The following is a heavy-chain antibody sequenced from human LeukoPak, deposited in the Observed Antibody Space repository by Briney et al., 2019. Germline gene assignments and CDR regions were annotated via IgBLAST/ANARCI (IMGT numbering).Heavy chain of an antibody. D-gene: IGHD3-10*01. Sequence: ASVKVSCKASGYIFTSFHIHWVRQAPGHGLEWMALINPSSGSTKSAQKFQGRVTMTRDMSTSTVYMELSSLTPEDTAVYYCARATRGYDSGRDFDFWGQGTLVTVSS. V-gene: IGHV1-46*01. CDR3: ARATRGYDSGRDFDF. CDR2: INPSSGST. CDR1: GYIFTSFH. J-gene: IGHJ4*02.